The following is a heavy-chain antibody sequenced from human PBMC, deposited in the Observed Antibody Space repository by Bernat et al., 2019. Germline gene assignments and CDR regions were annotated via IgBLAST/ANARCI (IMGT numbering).Heavy chain of an antibody. CDR2: IKSKTDGGTT. V-gene: IGHV3-15*01. CDR3: TTDIDYGDVAFDY. D-gene: IGHD4-17*01. J-gene: IGHJ4*02. Sequence: EVQLVESGGGLVKPGGSLRLSCAASGFTFSNAWMSWVRQAPGKGLEWVGRIKSKTDGGTTDYAAPVKGRFTISRDDSKNTLYLQMNSLKTEDTAVYYCTTDIDYGDVAFDYWGQGTLVTVSS. CDR1: GFTFSNAW.